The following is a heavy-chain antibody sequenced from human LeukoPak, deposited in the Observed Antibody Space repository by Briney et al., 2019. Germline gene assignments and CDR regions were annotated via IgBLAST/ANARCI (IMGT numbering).Heavy chain of an antibody. V-gene: IGHV3-21*01. Sequence: GGSLRLSCAASGFTFSSYSMNWVRQAPGKGLEWVSSISSSSSYIYYADSVKGRFTISRDNAKNSLYLQMNSLRAEDTAVYYCAGDVPHTIFGVVTTYYYYGMDVWGQGTTVTVSS. J-gene: IGHJ6*02. CDR3: AGDVPHTIFGVVTTYYYYGMDV. CDR1: GFTFSSYS. D-gene: IGHD3-3*01. CDR2: ISSSSSYI.